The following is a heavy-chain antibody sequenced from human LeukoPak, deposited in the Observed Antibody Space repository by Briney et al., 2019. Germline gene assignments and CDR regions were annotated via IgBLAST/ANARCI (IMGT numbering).Heavy chain of an antibody. CDR2: ISYDGSNK. CDR1: GFTFSSYG. V-gene: IGHV3-30*18. CDR3: AKALYCSSTSCPLGDY. D-gene: IGHD2-2*01. Sequence: PGGSLRLSCAASGFTFSSYGMHWVRQAPGKGLEWVAVISYDGSNKYYADSVKGRFTISRDNSKNTLYLQMNSLRAEDTAVYYCAKALYCSSTSCPLGDYWGQGTLVTVSS. J-gene: IGHJ4*02.